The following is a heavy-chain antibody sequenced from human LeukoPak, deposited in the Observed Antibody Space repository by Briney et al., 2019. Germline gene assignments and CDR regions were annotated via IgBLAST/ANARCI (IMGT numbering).Heavy chain of an antibody. J-gene: IGHJ4*02. V-gene: IGHV4-59*01. D-gene: IGHD1-26*01. CDR3: ARGTQVRRSGIDY. Sequence: NASETLSLTRSVSRDSISNYYWSWIRQSPGRGLEWIGYIYYTGSTNYNPSLKSRVTMSVDTSKNQFSLKLTSVTAADTAVYYCARGTQVRRSGIDYWGQGTLVTVSS. CDR2: IYYTGST. CDR1: RDSISNYY.